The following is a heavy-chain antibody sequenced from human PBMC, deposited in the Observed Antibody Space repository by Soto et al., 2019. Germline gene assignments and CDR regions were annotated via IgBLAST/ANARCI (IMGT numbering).Heavy chain of an antibody. CDR2: ISVSGTMR. D-gene: IGHD3-9*01. V-gene: IGHV3-48*03. CDR1: GFTFSSYE. Sequence: EGSLRLSCAPSGFTFSSYEMNWVRQAPGKGLEWVSYISVSGTMRFYADAVKGRFTISRDNTKKILYLQMNSLRAEDTALYYCATAGLTGTVWGQGTTVTVSS. J-gene: IGHJ6*02. CDR3: ATAGLTGTV.